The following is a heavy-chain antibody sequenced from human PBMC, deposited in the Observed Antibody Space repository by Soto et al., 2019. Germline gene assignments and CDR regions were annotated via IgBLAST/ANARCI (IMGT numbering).Heavy chain of an antibody. CDR3: ARGWDCGGDCYSGSQYGMDV. V-gene: IGHV1-69*13. D-gene: IGHD2-21*02. Sequence: SVKVSCKASGGTFSSYAISWVRQAPGKGLEWMGGIIPIFGTANYAQKFQGRVTITADESTSTAYMELSSLRSEDTAVYYCARGWDCGGDCYSGSQYGMDVWGQGTTVTVSS. J-gene: IGHJ6*02. CDR1: GGTFSSYA. CDR2: IIPIFGTA.